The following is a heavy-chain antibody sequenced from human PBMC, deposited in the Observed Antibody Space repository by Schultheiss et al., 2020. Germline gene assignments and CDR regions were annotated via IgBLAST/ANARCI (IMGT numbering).Heavy chain of an antibody. D-gene: IGHD6-13*01. V-gene: IGHV3-48*01. CDR3: AKDLRDKQHSYFDY. Sequence: GGSLRLSCAASRFTFSSYAMHWVRQAPGKGLEWVSYISSSSSTIYYADSVKGRFTISRDNSKNTLYLQMNSLRAEDTAVYYCAKDLRDKQHSYFDYWGQGTLVNVAS. CDR1: RFTFSSYA. J-gene: IGHJ4*02. CDR2: ISSSSSTI.